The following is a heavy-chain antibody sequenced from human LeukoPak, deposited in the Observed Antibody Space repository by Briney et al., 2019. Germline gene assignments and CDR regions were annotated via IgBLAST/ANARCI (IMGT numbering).Heavy chain of an antibody. CDR1: GGTFSSYA. D-gene: IGHD3-22*01. J-gene: IGHJ6*02. V-gene: IGHV1-69*13. CDR3: ARAQSVFYDSSRPYGMDV. Sequence: SVKVSCKASGGTFSSYAISWVRQAPGQGLEWMGGIIPIFGTANYAQKFQGRVTITADESTSTAYIELSSLRSEDTAVYYCARAQSVFYDSSRPYGMDVWGQGTTVTVSS. CDR2: IIPIFGTA.